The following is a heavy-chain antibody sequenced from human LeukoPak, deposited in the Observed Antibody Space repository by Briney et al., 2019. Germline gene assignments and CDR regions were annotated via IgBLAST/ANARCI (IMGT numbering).Heavy chain of an antibody. Sequence: GGSLRLSCAASGFTFSSYSMNWVRQAPGKGLEWVSSISSSSSYIYYADSVKGRFTISRDNAKNSLYLQMNSLRAEDTAVYYCARVIAAAGTLDYWGHGTLVTVSS. J-gene: IGHJ4*01. D-gene: IGHD6-13*01. CDR2: ISSSSSYI. V-gene: IGHV3-21*01. CDR3: ARVIAAAGTLDY. CDR1: GFTFSSYS.